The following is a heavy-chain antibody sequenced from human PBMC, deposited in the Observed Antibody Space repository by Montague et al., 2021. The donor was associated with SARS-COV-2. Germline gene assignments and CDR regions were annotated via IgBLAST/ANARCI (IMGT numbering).Heavy chain of an antibody. Sequence: SETLSLTCTVSGGSISSSSYYWGWIRQPPGKGLEWIGSIYYSGSTYYXXXLESRVTISVDTSKNQFSLKLRSVTAADTAVYYCARPVSYYDILSSSTNWFDPWGQGTLVTVSS. CDR2: IYYSGST. CDR3: ARPVSYYDILSSSTNWFDP. V-gene: IGHV4-39*01. D-gene: IGHD3-9*01. J-gene: IGHJ5*02. CDR1: GGSISSSSYY.